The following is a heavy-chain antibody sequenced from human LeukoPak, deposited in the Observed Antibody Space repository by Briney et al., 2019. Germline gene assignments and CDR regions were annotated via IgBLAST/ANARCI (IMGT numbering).Heavy chain of an antibody. J-gene: IGHJ6*03. V-gene: IGHV1-69*05. CDR3: ARDGIDCSGGSCYSLRYYYYYMDV. CDR2: IIPIFGTA. Sequence: GASVKVSCKASGGTFSSYAISWVRQAPGQGLEWMGRIIPIFGTANYAQKFQGRVTITTDESMSTAYMELSSLRSEDTAVYYCARDGIDCSGGSCYSLRYYYYYMDVWGKGTTVTVSS. D-gene: IGHD2-15*01. CDR1: GGTFSSYA.